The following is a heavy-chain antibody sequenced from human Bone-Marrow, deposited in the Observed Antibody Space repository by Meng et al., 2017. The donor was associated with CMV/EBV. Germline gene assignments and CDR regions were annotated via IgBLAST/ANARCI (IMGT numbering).Heavy chain of an antibody. CDR3: TKSPYYYDSSGYLELAYFDY. CDR2: ISWNRGSI. J-gene: IGHJ4*02. V-gene: IGHV3-9*01. D-gene: IGHD3-22*01. CDR1: GFIFDDYA. Sequence: SLKISCAAFGFIFDDYAMHWVRQSPGKGLEWVSGISWNRGSIGYADSVKGRFAISRDNAKNSLYLQMNSLRAEDTALYYCTKSPYYYDSSGYLELAYFDYWGQGTLVTVSS.